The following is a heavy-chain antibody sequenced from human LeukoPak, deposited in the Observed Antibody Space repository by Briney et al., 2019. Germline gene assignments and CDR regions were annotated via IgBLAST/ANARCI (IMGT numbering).Heavy chain of an antibody. CDR2: IYDSGST. CDR1: GGSIRSSYYY. CDR3: ARRYCP. Sequence: SETLSLTCTVSGGSIRSSYYYWGWIRQPPGKGLEWIGSIYDSGSTYHNPSLKSRVTISVDTSKNQFSLKLNSVTAADTAVYYWARRYCPWDEATLLTASS. J-gene: IGHJ5*02. D-gene: IGHD2-15*01. V-gene: IGHV4-39*01.